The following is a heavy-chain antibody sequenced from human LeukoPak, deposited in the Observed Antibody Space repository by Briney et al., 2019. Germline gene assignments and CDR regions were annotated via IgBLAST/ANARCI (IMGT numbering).Heavy chain of an antibody. CDR2: IKSKTDGGTT. D-gene: IGHD2-2*01. V-gene: IGHV3-15*01. CDR1: GFTFSNAW. J-gene: IGHJ6*03. Sequence: GGSLRLSCAASGFTFSNAWMSWVRQAPGKGLEWVGRIKSKTDGGTTDYAAPVKGRFTISRDDSKNTLYLQMNSLKTEDTAVYYCTTDIVVVPAADDYYYMDVWGKGTTVTVSS. CDR3: TTDIVVVPAADDYYYMDV.